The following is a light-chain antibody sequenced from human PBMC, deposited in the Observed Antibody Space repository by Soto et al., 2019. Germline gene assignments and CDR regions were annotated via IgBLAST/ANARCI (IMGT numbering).Light chain of an antibody. CDR2: EVS. J-gene: IGLJ1*01. Sequence: QSALTQPPSASGSPGQSVTISCAGPSRDVGGYNYVSWYQQYPGKVPKLLIYEVSERPSGVPDRFSGAKSGHTAFLTVSGLQAEDEADYYCLSYADTAYVFGTGTKVTVL. V-gene: IGLV2-8*01. CDR1: SRDVGGYNY. CDR3: LSYADTAYV.